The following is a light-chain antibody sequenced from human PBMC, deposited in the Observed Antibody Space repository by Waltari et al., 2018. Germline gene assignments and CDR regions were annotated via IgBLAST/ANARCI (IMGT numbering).Light chain of an antibody. CDR3: QQYSEWPRT. V-gene: IGKV3-15*01. CDR2: GAS. CDR1: QSVSSN. J-gene: IGKJ2*01. Sequence: IVMTQSPATLSVSPGERATLSCRASQSVSSNLAWYQQKPGQAPRLLIFGASTRATGLPARFSGSGSGTEFTLTISRLQSEDFAVYYCQQYSEWPRTFGQGTKLEI.